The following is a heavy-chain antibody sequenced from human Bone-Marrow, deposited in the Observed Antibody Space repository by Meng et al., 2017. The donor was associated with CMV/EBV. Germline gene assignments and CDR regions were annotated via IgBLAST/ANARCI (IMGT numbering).Heavy chain of an antibody. CDR3: ARKKMYYDILTGYFTDYYYYGMDV. V-gene: IGHV3-30-3*01. J-gene: IGHJ6*02. D-gene: IGHD3-9*01. CDR2: ISYDGSNK. Sequence: GESLKISCAASGFTFSSYAMHWVRQAPGEGLEWVAVISYDGSNKYYADSVKGRFTISRDNSKNTLYLQMNSLRAEDTAVYYCARKKMYYDILTGYFTDYYYYGMDVWGQGTTVTVSS. CDR1: GFTFSSYA.